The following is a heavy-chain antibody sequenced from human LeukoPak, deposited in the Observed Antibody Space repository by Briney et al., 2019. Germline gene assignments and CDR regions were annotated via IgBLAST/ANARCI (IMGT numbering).Heavy chain of an antibody. J-gene: IGHJ4*02. Sequence: ASVKVSCKASGYTFTKYFLHWVRQAPGQGLEWMGRINPNGGGTIYAQKLQGRVTMTTDTSTSTAYMELRSLRSDDTAVYYCARDLRNAYDYVWGSYRHPFDYWGQGTLVTVSS. CDR3: ARDLRNAYDYVWGSYRHPFDY. V-gene: IGHV1-2*06. D-gene: IGHD3-16*02. CDR2: INPNGGGT. CDR1: GYTFTKYF.